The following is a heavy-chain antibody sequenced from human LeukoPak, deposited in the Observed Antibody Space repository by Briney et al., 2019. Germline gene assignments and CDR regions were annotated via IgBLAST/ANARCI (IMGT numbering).Heavy chain of an antibody. Sequence: GGSLRLSCAAPDFSFSTDAMSWVRQAPGKGLEWVSTISGGSDYTYYADSVKGRFTISRDNSKNTVYVQMDSLRAEDTAVYYCVGGFTTSAQYWGQGTLVTVSS. D-gene: IGHD6-25*01. J-gene: IGHJ4*02. CDR3: VGGFTTSAQY. CDR1: DFSFSTDA. CDR2: ISGGSDYT. V-gene: IGHV3-23*01.